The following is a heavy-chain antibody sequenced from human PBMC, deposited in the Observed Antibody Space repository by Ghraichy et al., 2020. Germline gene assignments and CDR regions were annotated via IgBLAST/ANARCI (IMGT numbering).Heavy chain of an antibody. CDR3: ARVYCSGGSCFTNWFDP. J-gene: IGHJ5*02. CDR1: GYTFTGYY. D-gene: IGHD2-15*01. V-gene: IGHV1-2*06. CDR2: INPNSGGT. Sequence: ASVKVSCKASGYTFTGYYMHWVRQAPGQGLEWMGRINPNSGGTNYAQKFQGRVTMTRDTSISTAYMELSRLRSDDTAGYYWARVYCSGGSCFTNWFDPWGQGTLVTVSS.